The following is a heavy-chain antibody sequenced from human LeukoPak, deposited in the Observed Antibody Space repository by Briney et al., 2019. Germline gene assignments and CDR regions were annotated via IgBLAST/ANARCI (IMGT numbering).Heavy chain of an antibody. V-gene: IGHV3-21*01. CDR3: APGLYGSGSYVFP. D-gene: IGHD3-10*01. Sequence: PGGSLRLSCAASGFTFSSYSMNWVRQAPGKGLEWVSSISSSSSYIYYADSVKGRFTISRDNAKNSLYLQMNSLRAEDTAVYYCAPGLYGSGSYVFPWGQGTLVTVSS. J-gene: IGHJ5*02. CDR2: ISSSSSYI. CDR1: GFTFSSYS.